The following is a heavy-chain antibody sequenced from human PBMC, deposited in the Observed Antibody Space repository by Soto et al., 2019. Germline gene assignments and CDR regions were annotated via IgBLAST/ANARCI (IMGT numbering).Heavy chain of an antibody. D-gene: IGHD2-21*02. CDR3: ARAEHVVTAIPYFDY. CDR2: IIPIFGTA. Sequence: ASVKVSCKASGGTFSSYAISWVRQAPGQGLEWMGGIIPIFGTANYAQKFQGGVTITADESTSTAYMELSSLRSEDTAVYYCARAEHVVTAIPYFDYWGQGTLVTVSS. V-gene: IGHV1-69*13. J-gene: IGHJ4*02. CDR1: GGTFSSYA.